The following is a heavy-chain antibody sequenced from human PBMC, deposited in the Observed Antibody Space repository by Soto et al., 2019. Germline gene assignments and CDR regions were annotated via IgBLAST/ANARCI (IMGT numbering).Heavy chain of an antibody. CDR1: GFRFGSYA. Sequence: GGSLRLSCAASGFRFGSYALSWVRQAPGKGLEWVSTISGSDGKTSYADSVKGRFSISRDTSQSTLYLQMNSLRADDTAMYYCARWSYLDYWGQGTRVTVSS. CDR3: ARWSYLDY. J-gene: IGHJ4*02. CDR2: ISGSDGKT. D-gene: IGHD3-3*01. V-gene: IGHV3-23*01.